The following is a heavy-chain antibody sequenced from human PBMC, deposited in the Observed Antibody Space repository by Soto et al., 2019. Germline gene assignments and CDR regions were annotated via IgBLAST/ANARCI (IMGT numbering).Heavy chain of an antibody. CDR1: GFTFSSYD. D-gene: IGHD3-10*01. CDR3: ARGRITMVSGMDV. J-gene: IGHJ6*02. CDR2: IGTAGDT. Sequence: EVQLVESGGGLVQPGGSLRLSCAASGFTFSSYDMHWVRQATGKGLEWVSAIGTAGDTYYPGSVKGRFTISRENAKNSLYLQMNSLRAGDTAVYYWARGRITMVSGMDVWGQGTTVTVSS. V-gene: IGHV3-13*01.